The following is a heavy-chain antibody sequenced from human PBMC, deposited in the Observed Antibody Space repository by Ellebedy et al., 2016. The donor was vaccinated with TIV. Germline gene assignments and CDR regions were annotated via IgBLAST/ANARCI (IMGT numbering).Heavy chain of an antibody. Sequence: GESLKISWAASGFTFSSYGMQWVRQAPGKGLEWVTFIQDDGSKKYYVDSVKGRFTISRGNSKNTLYLQMNRLRTEDTAVKYCAKGGDSSCSPLDGMDVWGQGTTVTVSS. J-gene: IGHJ6*02. V-gene: IGHV3-30*02. CDR2: IQDDGSKK. D-gene: IGHD3-22*01. CDR3: AKGGDSSCSPLDGMDV. CDR1: GFTFSSYG.